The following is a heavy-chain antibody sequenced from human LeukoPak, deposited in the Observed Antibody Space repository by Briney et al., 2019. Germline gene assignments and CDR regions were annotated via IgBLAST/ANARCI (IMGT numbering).Heavy chain of an antibody. V-gene: IGHV1-2*02. CDR3: AREGEPYGELRYFYY. J-gene: IGHJ4*02. CDR2: INPNSGGT. D-gene: IGHD4-17*01. Sequence: ASVKVSCKASGSTFTRYYMHWVRQAPGHGLEWMGWINPNSGGTNYAQNCQGRVTMTRDTSISTAYMELSRLRSDDTAVYCCAREGEPYGELRYFYYWGQGTLVTVSS. CDR1: GSTFTRYY.